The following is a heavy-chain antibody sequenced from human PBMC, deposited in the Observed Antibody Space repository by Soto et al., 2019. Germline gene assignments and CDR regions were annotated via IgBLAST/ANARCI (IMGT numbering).Heavy chain of an antibody. Sequence: SVKVSCKSSVGTFSSFINYPINWVRQAPGQGLEWMGGIVPNVGTVNYAQKFRGKVTITADKSTGTAYMELSSLRSEGTALYHCARRDTSGFLRYFDNWGQGTQVTVSS. J-gene: IGHJ4*02. D-gene: IGHD3-3*01. CDR2: IVPNVGTV. CDR1: VGTFSSFINYP. CDR3: ARRDTSGFLRYFDN. V-gene: IGHV1-69*06.